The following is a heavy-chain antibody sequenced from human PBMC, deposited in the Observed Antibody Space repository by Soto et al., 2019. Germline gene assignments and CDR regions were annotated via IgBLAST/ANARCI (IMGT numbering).Heavy chain of an antibody. CDR1: GFIFSTYS. CDR2: ISSTGSTV. D-gene: IGHD1-26*01. CDR3: VRDISGSYS. Sequence: VKLVESGGGLVQPGGSLRLSCAASGFIFSTYSMNWVRQAPGKGLEWVSYISSTGSTVYYADSVKGRFTISRDNAKESLYLQLNSLRDGDTAVYYCVRDISGSYSWGQGTLVTVSS. J-gene: IGHJ4*02. V-gene: IGHV3-48*02.